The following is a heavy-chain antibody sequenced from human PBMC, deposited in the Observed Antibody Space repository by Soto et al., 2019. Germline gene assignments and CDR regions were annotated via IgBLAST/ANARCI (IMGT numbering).Heavy chain of an antibody. CDR2: INHSGNT. Sequence: QVQLQKCGAGLLKPSETLSLTCAVYGTSLSGYYWSWIRQPPVKALAWIGEINHSGNTNYNPSLKSRVTISVDTSKNQLFLNLSSVTAADTAMYYCARHHVRGRTIAGAAEFWGQGTLVTVSS. D-gene: IGHD1-26*01. J-gene: IGHJ4*02. CDR3: ARHHVRGRTIAGAAEF. V-gene: IGHV4-34*01. CDR1: GTSLSGYY.